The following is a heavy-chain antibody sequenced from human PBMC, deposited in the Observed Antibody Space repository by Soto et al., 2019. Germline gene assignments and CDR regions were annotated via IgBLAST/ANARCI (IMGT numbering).Heavy chain of an antibody. D-gene: IGHD3-10*01. V-gene: IGHV1-8*01. Sequence: QVQLVQSGAEVMKPGASVKVSCKASGYTFTNYDINWVRQATGQGLEWMGWMNPNSGNTGYAQKFQGRVSMTRNTSISTAYMELSSLRSEDTAVYYCARGYYYGSGSSPDYWGQGTLVTVSS. CDR1: GYTFTNYD. J-gene: IGHJ4*02. CDR2: MNPNSGNT. CDR3: ARGYYYGSGSSPDY.